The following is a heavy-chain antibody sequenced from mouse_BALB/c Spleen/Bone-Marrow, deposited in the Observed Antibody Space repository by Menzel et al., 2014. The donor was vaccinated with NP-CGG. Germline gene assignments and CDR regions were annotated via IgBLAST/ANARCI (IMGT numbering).Heavy chain of an antibody. CDR1: GYTFTSYW. Sequence: LKESGSELVRPGASVKLSCVASGYTFTSYWMHWVKQRPGQGLEWIGNIYPGSGSTNYDEKFKSKATLTVDTSSSTAYMQLSSLTSEDSAVYYCTKGLPSAYWGQGTLVTVSA. J-gene: IGHJ3*01. CDR2: IYPGSGST. V-gene: IGHV1S22*01. D-gene: IGHD2-4*01. CDR3: TKGLPSAY.